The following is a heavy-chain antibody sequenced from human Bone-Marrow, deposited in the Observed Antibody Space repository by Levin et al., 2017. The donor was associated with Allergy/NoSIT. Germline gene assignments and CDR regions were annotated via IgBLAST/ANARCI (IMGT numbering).Heavy chain of an antibody. D-gene: IGHD6-19*01. CDR2: INHSGST. J-gene: IGHJ5*02. CDR3: ARGLSIAVAGPNNWFDP. V-gene: IGHV4-34*01. Sequence: SQTLSLTCAVYGGSFSGYYWSWIRQPPGKGLEWIGEINHSGSTNYNPSLKSRVTISVDTSKNQFSLKLSSVTAADTAVYYCARGLSIAVAGPNNWFDPWGQGTLVTVSS. CDR1: GGSFSGYY.